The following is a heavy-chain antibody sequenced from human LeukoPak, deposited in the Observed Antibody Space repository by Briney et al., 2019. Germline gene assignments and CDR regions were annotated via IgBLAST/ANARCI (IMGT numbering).Heavy chain of an antibody. D-gene: IGHD6-6*01. J-gene: IGHJ4*02. Sequence: PWGSLRLSCAASGFTFSSYAMHWVRQAPGKGLEWVAVISYDGSNKYYADSVKGRFTISRDNSKNTLYLQMNSLRAEDTAVYYCARGLEYSSSSDYWGQGTLVTASS. CDR2: ISYDGSNK. V-gene: IGHV3-30-3*01. CDR1: GFTFSSYA. CDR3: ARGLEYSSSSDY.